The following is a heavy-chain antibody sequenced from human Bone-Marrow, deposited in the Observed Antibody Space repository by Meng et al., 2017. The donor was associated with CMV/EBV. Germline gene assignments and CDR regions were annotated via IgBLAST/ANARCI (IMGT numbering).Heavy chain of an antibody. CDR2: ISYDGNTK. CDR3: ARDFSGSYDVGGLDF. CDR1: GFTFDNYA. D-gene: IGHD1-26*01. V-gene: IGHV3-30*17. J-gene: IGHJ4*02. Sequence: GESLKISCAASGFTFDNYAMHWVRQAPGKGLEWVAVISYDGNTKYYAESVKGRFTISRDNSKNTLLLQMNSLRPEDTAMYYCARDFSGSYDVGGLDFWGQGTLVTVSS.